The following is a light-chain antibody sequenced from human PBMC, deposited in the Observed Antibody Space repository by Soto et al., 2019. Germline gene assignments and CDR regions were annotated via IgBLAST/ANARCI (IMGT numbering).Light chain of an antibody. CDR3: QQYGDSPIT. CDR1: QSVSSSY. CDR2: DAS. Sequence: EIVLTQFPGTLSLSPGERATLSCRASQSVSSSYLAWYQQKPGQAPRLLIYDASSRATGIPDRFSGSGSGTDFTLTISRLEPEDFAVYYCQQYGDSPITFGPGTKVDVK. J-gene: IGKJ3*01. V-gene: IGKV3-20*01.